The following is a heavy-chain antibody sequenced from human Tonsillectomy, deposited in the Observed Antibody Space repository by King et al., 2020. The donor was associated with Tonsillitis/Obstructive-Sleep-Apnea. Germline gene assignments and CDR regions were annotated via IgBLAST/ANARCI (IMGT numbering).Heavy chain of an antibody. D-gene: IGHD3-10*01. CDR2: INAGNGNT. J-gene: IGHJ4*02. Sequence: VQLVQSGAEVKKPGASVKVSCKASGYTFTSYAMHWVRQAPGQRLEWMGWINAGNGNTKYSQKFQGRVTITRDTSASTAYMELSSLRSEDTAVYYCARDRVTMVQGVPGDYWGQGTLVTVSS. CDR3: ARDRVTMVQGVPGDY. V-gene: IGHV1-3*01. CDR1: GYTFTSYA.